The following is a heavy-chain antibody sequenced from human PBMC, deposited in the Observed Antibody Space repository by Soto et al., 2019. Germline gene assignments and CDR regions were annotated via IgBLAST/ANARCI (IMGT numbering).Heavy chain of an antibody. CDR3: ARVSGYYLPDY. CDR1: GYTFTNYA. D-gene: IGHD5-12*01. J-gene: IGHJ4*02. CDR2: INPGNGNT. V-gene: IGHV1-3*05. Sequence: QVQLVQSGAEEKKPGASVKVSCKASGYTFTNYAMHWVREAPGQRLEWMGWINPGNGNTKYSQKSQGRVTITRDTSASTAYMELSSLRSEDTAVYYCARVSGYYLPDYWGQGTLVTVSS.